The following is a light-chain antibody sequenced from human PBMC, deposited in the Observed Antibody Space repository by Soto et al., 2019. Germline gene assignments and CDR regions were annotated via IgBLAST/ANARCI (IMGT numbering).Light chain of an antibody. J-gene: IGLJ2*01. CDR3: QSYDSDFVV. V-gene: IGLV6-57*04. Sequence: NFMLTQPHSVSESTGKTLSISCTRSSGSIANNYVQWYQQRPGSDPTTVIYENNQRLSGVPDRFSGYTDGSSNSASLTISGLQTEDEADYYCQSYDSDFVVFGGGTKLTVL. CDR2: ENN. CDR1: SGSIANNY.